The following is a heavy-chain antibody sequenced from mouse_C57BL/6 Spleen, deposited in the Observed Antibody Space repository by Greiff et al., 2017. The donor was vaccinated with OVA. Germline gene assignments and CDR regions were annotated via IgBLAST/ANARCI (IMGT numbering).Heavy chain of an antibody. V-gene: IGHV1-72*01. CDR3: ARCDYEEGRDY. Sequence: QVQLQQPGAELVKPGASVKLSCKASGYTFTSYWTHWVKQRPGRGLEWIGSIDPNSGGTKYNEKFKSKATLTVDKPSSTAYMQLSSLTSEDSAVYYCARCDYEEGRDYWGQGTTLTVSS. CDR1: GYTFTSYW. J-gene: IGHJ2*01. CDR2: IDPNSGGT. D-gene: IGHD2-4*01.